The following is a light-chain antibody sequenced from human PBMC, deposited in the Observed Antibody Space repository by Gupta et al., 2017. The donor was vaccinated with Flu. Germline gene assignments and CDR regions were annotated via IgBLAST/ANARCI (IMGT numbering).Light chain of an antibody. CDR1: SGSIASNY. V-gene: IGLV6-57*01. J-gene: IGLJ3*02. CDR3: QSYEV. Sequence: NFMLTQPHSVSESPGKTATISCTRSSGSIASNYVHWYQQRPGTSPTNVIYEDNQISSGVPPRFSGSIDTSSNSASLTISGLKNEDEADYYCQSYEVFGGGTKLTVL. CDR2: EDN.